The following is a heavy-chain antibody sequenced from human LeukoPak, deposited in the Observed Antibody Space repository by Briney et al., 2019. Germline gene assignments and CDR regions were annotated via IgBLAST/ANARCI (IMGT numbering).Heavy chain of an antibody. CDR3: ARGHLIVVVPAGVAFDI. D-gene: IGHD2-2*01. V-gene: IGHV1-18*01. CDR2: ISAYNGNT. CDR1: GYTFTSYG. J-gene: IGHJ3*02. Sequence: ASVKVSCKASGYTFTSYGISWVRQAPGQGLEWMGWISAYNGNTNYAQKLQGRVTMTTDTSTSTAYMELRSLRSDDTAVYYCARGHLIVVVPAGVAFDIWGQGTMVTVSS.